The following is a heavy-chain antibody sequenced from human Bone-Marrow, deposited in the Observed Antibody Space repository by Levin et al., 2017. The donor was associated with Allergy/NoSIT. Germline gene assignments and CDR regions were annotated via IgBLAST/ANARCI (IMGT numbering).Heavy chain of an antibody. CDR1: GYTFTGYY. Sequence: ASVKVSCKASGYTFTGYYMHWVRQAPGQGLEWMGWINPNSGGTNYAQKFQGRVTMTRDTSISTAYMELSRLRSDDTAVYYCARLEDILTGDAFDIWGQGTMVTVSS. D-gene: IGHD3-9*01. CDR2: INPNSGGT. V-gene: IGHV1-2*02. J-gene: IGHJ3*02. CDR3: ARLEDILTGDAFDI.